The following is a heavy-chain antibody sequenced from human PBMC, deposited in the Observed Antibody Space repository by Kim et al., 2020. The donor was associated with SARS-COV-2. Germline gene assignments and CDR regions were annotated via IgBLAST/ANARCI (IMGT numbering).Heavy chain of an antibody. D-gene: IGHD3-10*01. Sequence: SETLSLTCAVYGGSFSGYYWSWIRQPPGKGLEWIGEINHSGSTNYNPSLKSRVTISVDTSKNQFSLKLSSVTAADTAVYYCARRDGSGSYQTVYFDYWGQGTLVTVSS. CDR2: INHSGST. V-gene: IGHV4-34*01. J-gene: IGHJ4*02. CDR1: GGSFSGYY. CDR3: ARRDGSGSYQTVYFDY.